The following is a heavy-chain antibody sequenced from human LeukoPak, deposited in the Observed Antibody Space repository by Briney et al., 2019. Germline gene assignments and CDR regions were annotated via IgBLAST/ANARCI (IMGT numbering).Heavy chain of an antibody. V-gene: IGHV3-66*01. D-gene: IGHD2/OR15-2a*01. CDR1: GFTVSSNY. Sequence: GGSLRLSCAASGFTVSSNYMSWVRQAPGKGLEWVSVIYSGGSTYYADSVKGRFTISRDNSKNTLYLQMNSLRAEDTAVYYCARELRHFYYCVYWGQGTLVTVSS. J-gene: IGHJ4*02. CDR2: IYSGGST. CDR3: ARELRHFYYCVY.